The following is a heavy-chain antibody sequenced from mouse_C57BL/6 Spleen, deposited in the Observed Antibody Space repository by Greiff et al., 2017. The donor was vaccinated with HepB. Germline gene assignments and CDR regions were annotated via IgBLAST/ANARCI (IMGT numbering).Heavy chain of an antibody. CDR2: ISSGSSTI. D-gene: IGHD2-12*01. V-gene: IGHV5-17*01. CDR3: AMEGIYSLFDY. Sequence: EVKLVESGGGLVKPGGSLKLSCAASGFTFSDYGMHWVRQAPEKGLEWVAYISSGSSTIYYAETVKGRFTFSRDNAKTTLFLQMTSLRSEDTAMYYVAMEGIYSLFDYWGQGTTLTVSS. J-gene: IGHJ2*01. CDR1: GFTFSDYG.